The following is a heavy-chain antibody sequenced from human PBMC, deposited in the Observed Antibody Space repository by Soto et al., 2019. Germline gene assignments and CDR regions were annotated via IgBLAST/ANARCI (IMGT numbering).Heavy chain of an antibody. Sequence: PSETLSLTCAVPGGSIRSSYWSWIRQPPGKGLEWIGFIYYSGRVNYNPSLKSRVTISRDTSKNQFSLELTSVTAADTAVYYCATSLEGGELSPSNSFASGGQGALVTVSS. CDR1: GGSIRSSY. CDR2: IYYSGRV. V-gene: IGHV4-59*08. J-gene: IGHJ4*02. CDR3: ATSLEGGELSPSNSFAS. D-gene: IGHD3-16*02.